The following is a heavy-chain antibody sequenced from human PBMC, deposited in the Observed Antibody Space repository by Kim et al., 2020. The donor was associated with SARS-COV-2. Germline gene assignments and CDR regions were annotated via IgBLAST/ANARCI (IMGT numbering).Heavy chain of an antibody. D-gene: IGHD1-20*01. Sequence: GGSLRLSCAASGFTFSSFNMNWVRQAPGKGLEWISYISLRSNYIYYADSVKGRFTISRDNSKNSLYLQMNSLGAEDTAVYYCARSYTWRLGPWGQGTLGT. CDR1: GFTFSSFN. CDR3: ARSYTWRLGP. V-gene: IGHV3-21*01. CDR2: ISLRSNYI. J-gene: IGHJ5*02.